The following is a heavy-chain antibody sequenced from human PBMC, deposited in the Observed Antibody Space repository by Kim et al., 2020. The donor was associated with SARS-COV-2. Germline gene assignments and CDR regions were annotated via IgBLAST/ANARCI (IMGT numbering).Heavy chain of an antibody. Sequence: ASVKVSCKPSGYTFKSYPIHWVRQAPGQRLEWMGWVNAANDETKYSQKFQGRVTITRDTSANTAYMDLRSLTFEDTAIYYCARDMNPTVYDYWGQGTLVTVSS. CDR3: ARDMNPTVYDY. V-gene: IGHV1-3*01. J-gene: IGHJ4*02. CDR2: VNAANDET. D-gene: IGHD4-4*01. CDR1: GYTFKSYP.